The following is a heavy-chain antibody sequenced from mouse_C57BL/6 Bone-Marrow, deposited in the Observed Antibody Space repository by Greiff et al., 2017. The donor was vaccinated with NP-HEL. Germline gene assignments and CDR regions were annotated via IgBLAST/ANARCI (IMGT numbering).Heavy chain of an antibody. CDR1: GYTFTSYT. CDR2: INPSSGYT. J-gene: IGHJ1*03. CDR3: ARDDYGGAHWYFDV. Sequence: QVQLKESGAELVRPGASVKMSCKASGYTFTSYTMHWVKQRPGQGLEWIGYINPSSGYTKYNQKFKDKATLTADKSSSTAYMQLSSLTSEDSAVYYCARDDYGGAHWYFDVWGTGTTVTVSS. V-gene: IGHV1-4*01. D-gene: IGHD2-4*01.